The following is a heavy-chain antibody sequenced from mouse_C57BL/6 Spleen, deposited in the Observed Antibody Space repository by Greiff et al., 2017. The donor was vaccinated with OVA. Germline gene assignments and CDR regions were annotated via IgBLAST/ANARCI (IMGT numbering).Heavy chain of an antibody. J-gene: IGHJ2*01. V-gene: IGHV1-52*01. CDR3: ARGATDFDY. CDR1: GYTFTSYW. CDR2: IDPSDSDT. Sequence: VQLQQPGAELVRPGSSVKLSCKASGYTFTSYWMHWVKQRPIQGLEWIGNIDPSDSDTHYNQKFKDKATLTVDKSSSTAYMQLSSLTSEDSAVYYCARGATDFDYWGQGTTLTVSS.